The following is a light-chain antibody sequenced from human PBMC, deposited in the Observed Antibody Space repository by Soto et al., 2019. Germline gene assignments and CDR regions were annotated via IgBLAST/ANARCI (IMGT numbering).Light chain of an antibody. J-gene: IGLJ3*02. CDR2: STN. CDR1: SGSVSTSNY. Sequence: QAVVTQEPSLSVSPGGTVILTCGLSSGSVSTSNYPSWYQQTPGQAPRTLIYSTNIRYSGVPDRFSGSILGNKAALTISGAQADDESDYYCVLFMSSGISVFGGGTKVTVL. CDR3: VLFMSSGISV. V-gene: IGLV8-61*01.